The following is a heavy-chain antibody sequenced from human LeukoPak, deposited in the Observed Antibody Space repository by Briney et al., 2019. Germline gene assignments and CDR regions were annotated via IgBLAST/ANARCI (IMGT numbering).Heavy chain of an antibody. CDR2: ISAYNGNT. V-gene: IGHV1-18*01. J-gene: IGHJ4*02. CDR1: GYTFTNYG. Sequence: ASVKVSCKASGYTFTNYGISWVRQAPGQGLEWMGWISAYNGNTNYAQKLQGRVTMTTDTSTSTAYMELRSLRSDDTAVYYCARDSENYDILTGYYLFDYWGQGTLVTVSS. CDR3: ARDSENYDILTGYYLFDY. D-gene: IGHD3-9*01.